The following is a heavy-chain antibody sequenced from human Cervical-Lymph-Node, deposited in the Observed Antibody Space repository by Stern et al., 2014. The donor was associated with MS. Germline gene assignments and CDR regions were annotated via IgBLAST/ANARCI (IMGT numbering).Heavy chain of an antibody. CDR1: DGSISSDY. CDR3: ARAKGYWRPYFYYXMDV. Sequence: QVQLQESGPGLVKPSETLSLTCTVSDGSISSDYWSWIRQPPGKGLEWIGHIYYSGSLNYSPSLKSRVTISLDTSKNQFSLKVTSVTAADTAVYYCARAKGYWRPYFYYXMDVWGQGTPVTVSS. J-gene: IGHJ6*02. D-gene: IGHD1-26*01. CDR2: IYYSGSL. V-gene: IGHV4-59*01.